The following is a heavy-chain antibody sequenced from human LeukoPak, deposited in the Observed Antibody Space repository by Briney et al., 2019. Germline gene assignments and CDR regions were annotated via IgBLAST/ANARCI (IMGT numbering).Heavy chain of an antibody. CDR2: VYYSGTT. D-gene: IGHD7-27*01. J-gene: IGHJ4*02. Sequence: SVTLSLTCTVSGGPNKSGDYYWRSIRQPPGRVLGWIGYVYYSGTTYYNPSLKSRVTTSEDTSKTQCSLKLSSVTAATTPVYYGARGRSGDPAYFDSWGQGTLVTASS. V-gene: IGHV4-30-4*01. CDR1: GGPNKSGDYY. CDR3: ARGRSGDPAYFDS.